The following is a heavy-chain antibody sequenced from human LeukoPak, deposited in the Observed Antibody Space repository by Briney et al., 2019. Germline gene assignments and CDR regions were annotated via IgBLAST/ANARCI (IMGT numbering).Heavy chain of an antibody. D-gene: IGHD3-10*01. J-gene: IGHJ5*02. CDR2: ISAYNGNT. CDR3: AREVGVVAMVRGVIVYNWFDP. Sequence: GASVKVSCKASGYTFTSYGISWVRQAPGQGLEWMGWISAYNGNTNYAQKFQGRVTMTRDTSVSTDYMELSRLRSDDTAVYYCAREVGVVAMVRGVIVYNWFDPWGQGTLVTVSS. V-gene: IGHV1-18*01. CDR1: GYTFTSYG.